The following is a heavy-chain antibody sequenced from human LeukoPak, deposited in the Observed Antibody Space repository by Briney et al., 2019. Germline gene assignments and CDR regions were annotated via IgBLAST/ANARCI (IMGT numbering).Heavy chain of an antibody. CDR1: GFTFTSYA. D-gene: IGHD2-2*01. J-gene: IGHJ4*02. CDR2: ISGSGGIT. CDR3: AKVRAGGYQLLPAD. Sequence: QPGGSLRLSCAASGFTFTSYAMSWVRQAPGKGLEWVSTISGSGGITYYADSVKGRFTISRDNSNNTLHLQMNSLRADDTAEYYCAKVRAGGYQLLPADWGQGTLVTVSS. V-gene: IGHV3-23*01.